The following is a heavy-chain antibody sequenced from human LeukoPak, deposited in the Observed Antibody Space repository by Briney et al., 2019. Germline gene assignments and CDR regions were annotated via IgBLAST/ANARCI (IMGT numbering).Heavy chain of an antibody. CDR1: GYTFTSYY. CDR2: MNPSGGST. CDR3: ARECGGDCYSTFDY. J-gene: IGHJ4*02. V-gene: IGHV1-46*01. D-gene: IGHD2-21*02. Sequence: ASVKVSCKASGYTFTSYYMHWVRQAPGQGLEWMGIMNPSGGSTRNAQKFQGRVTMTRDTSTSTVYMELSSLRSGDTAVYYCARECGGDCYSTFDYWGQGTLVTVSS.